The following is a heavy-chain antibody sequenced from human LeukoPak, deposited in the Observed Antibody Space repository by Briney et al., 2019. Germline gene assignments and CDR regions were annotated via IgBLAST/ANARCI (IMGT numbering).Heavy chain of an antibody. CDR1: GYTFTGYY. Sequence: GASVKVSCKASGYTFTGYYMHWVRQAPGQGLEWMGWINPNSGGTNYAQKFQGRVTMTRDTSISTAYMELSRLRSDDTAVYYCARDSDSGSGRAHDFDYWGQGTLVTVSS. V-gene: IGHV1-2*02. D-gene: IGHD3-10*01. CDR3: ARDSDSGSGRAHDFDY. J-gene: IGHJ4*02. CDR2: INPNSGGT.